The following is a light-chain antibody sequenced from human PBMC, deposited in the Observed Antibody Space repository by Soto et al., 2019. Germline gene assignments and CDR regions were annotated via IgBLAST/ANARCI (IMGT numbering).Light chain of an antibody. CDR1: NSDVGIYDF. CDR3: SSYSGTNNYV. Sequence: QSALTQPASVSGTPGQSITISCTGSNSDVGIYDFVSWYQHHPGRAPKLIVSEVSHRPSGVSNRFSGSKSGNTASLTVSGLQAEDEADYYCSSYSGTNNYVFGTGTKLTVL. CDR2: EVS. J-gene: IGLJ1*01. V-gene: IGLV2-14*01.